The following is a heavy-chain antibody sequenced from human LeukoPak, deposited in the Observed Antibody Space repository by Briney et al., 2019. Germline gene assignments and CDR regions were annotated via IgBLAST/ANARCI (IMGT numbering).Heavy chain of an antibody. Sequence: SETLSLTCTVSGCSISSSSYYWGWIRQPQGKGLEWIGSIYYSGSTYYNPSLKSRATISVDTSKNQFSLKLSSVTAADAAVYYCARLVGGVVVPEGAFDIWGQGTMVTVSS. D-gene: IGHD2-2*01. CDR3: ARLVGGVVVPEGAFDI. CDR2: IYYSGST. V-gene: IGHV4-39*07. J-gene: IGHJ3*02. CDR1: GCSISSSSYY.